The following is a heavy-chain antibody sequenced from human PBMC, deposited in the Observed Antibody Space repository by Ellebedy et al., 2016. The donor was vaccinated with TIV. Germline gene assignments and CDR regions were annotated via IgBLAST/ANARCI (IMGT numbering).Heavy chain of an antibody. V-gene: IGHV4-4*07. CDR2: IYTSGST. D-gene: IGHD3-10*01. CDR1: GGSISSYY. J-gene: IGHJ3*02. CDR3: ARGRRSGMSIMVRGSAFDI. Sequence: MPSETLSLTCTVSGGSISSYYWSWIRQPAGKGLEWIGRIYTSGSTNYNPSLKSRVTMSVDTSKNQFSLKLSSVTAADTAVYYCARGRRSGMSIMVRGSAFDIWGQGTMVTVSS.